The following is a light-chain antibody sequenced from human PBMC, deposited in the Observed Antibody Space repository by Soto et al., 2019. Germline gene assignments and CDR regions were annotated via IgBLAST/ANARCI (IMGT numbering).Light chain of an antibody. CDR1: QSLSRGY. CDR2: SAS. V-gene: IGKV3-20*01. Sequence: EIVLTQSPGTLSVSPGERATLSCRATQSLSRGYLAWYQQKPGQAPRLLIYSASNRATGIPDRFIGSGSGTDFTLTISRVEPEDFAVYYCQQYESPPPFIIGPGTKV. CDR3: QQYESPPPFI. J-gene: IGKJ3*01.